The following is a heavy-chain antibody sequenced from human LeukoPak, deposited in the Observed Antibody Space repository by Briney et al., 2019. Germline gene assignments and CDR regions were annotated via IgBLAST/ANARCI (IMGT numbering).Heavy chain of an antibody. CDR1: GYTFTSYG. CDR2: ISAYNGNT. Sequence: ASVKVSCKASGYTFTSYGISWVRQAPGQGLEWMGWISAYNGNTNYAQKLQGRVTMTTDTSTSTAYMELRSLRSDDTAVYYCARTYTYYYDSSGYYYVYPQFDYWGQGTLVTVSS. D-gene: IGHD3-22*01. V-gene: IGHV1-18*01. J-gene: IGHJ4*02. CDR3: ARTYTYYYDSSGYYYVYPQFDY.